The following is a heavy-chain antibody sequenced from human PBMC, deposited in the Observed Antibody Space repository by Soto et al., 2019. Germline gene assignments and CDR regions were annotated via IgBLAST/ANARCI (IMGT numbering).Heavy chain of an antibody. V-gene: IGHV3-48*02. Sequence: EVQLVESGGNLVQPGGSLRLSCVASGFRFSIYSMNWVRQAPGKGLEWSAYITSDTKTIKYADSVKGRFTISRDNGKNSVYLQMNSLRDEDTAVYYCARSVEGHFDYWGQGTVVTVS. D-gene: IGHD6-19*01. J-gene: IGHJ4*02. CDR1: GFRFSIYS. CDR2: ITSDTKTI. CDR3: ARSVEGHFDY.